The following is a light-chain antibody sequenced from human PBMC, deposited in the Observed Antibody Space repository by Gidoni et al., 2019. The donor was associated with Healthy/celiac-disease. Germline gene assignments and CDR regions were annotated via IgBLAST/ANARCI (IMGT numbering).Light chain of an antibody. CDR3: QQVNSYPLT. CDR2: DAS. CDR1: QGISSA. V-gene: IGKV1-13*02. Sequence: AIQLTQSPSSLSASVGDRVTMTCRAIQGISSALAWYQQKPGKAPKLLIYDASSLESGVPSRFSGSGAGTDFTLTISSLQPEDFATYHCQQVNSYPLTFGGGTKVEIK. J-gene: IGKJ4*01.